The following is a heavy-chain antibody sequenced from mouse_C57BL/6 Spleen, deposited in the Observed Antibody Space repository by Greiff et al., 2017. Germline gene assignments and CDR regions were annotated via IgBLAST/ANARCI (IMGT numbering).Heavy chain of an antibody. CDR3: ARDGIGYGGGAYAMDY. J-gene: IGHJ4*01. D-gene: IGHD2-2*01. V-gene: IGHV5-6*02. CDR1: GFTFSSYG. CDR2: ISSGGSYT. Sequence: EVMLVESGGDLVKPGGSLKLSCAASGFTFSSYGMSWVRQTPDKRLEWVATISSGGSYTYYPDSVKGRFTISRDNAKNTLYLQMSSLKSEDTAMYYCARDGIGYGGGAYAMDYWGQGTSVTVSS.